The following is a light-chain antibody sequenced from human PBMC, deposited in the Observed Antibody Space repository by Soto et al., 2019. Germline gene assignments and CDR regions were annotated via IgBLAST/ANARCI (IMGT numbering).Light chain of an antibody. CDR2: DVS. J-gene: IGLJ3*02. CDR3: CSYAGSYIWV. V-gene: IGLV2-11*01. Sequence: QSALTQPRSVSGSPGQSVTISCTGTSSDVGGYNYVSWYQQDPGKAPKVMIYDVSKRPSGVPDRFSGSKSGNTASLTISGLQAEDEADYYCCSYAGSYIWVFGGGTQLTVL. CDR1: SSDVGGYNY.